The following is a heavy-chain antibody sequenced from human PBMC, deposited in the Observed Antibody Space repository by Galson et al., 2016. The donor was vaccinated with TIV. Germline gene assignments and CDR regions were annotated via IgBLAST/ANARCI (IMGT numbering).Heavy chain of an antibody. J-gene: IGHJ6*02. CDR2: ISSGGTT. D-gene: IGHD2-21*01. V-gene: IGHV3-66*02. Sequence: SLRLSCAASGFTVTDNYINWVRQAPGKGLEWVSLISSGGTTSYADSVRGRFTISRDNSNNLVYLQMNNLRPEDTAVYYCARDRRHCGNECYLYYYYGMDVWGQGATVTVSS. CDR1: GFTVTDNY. CDR3: ARDRRHCGNECYLYYYYGMDV.